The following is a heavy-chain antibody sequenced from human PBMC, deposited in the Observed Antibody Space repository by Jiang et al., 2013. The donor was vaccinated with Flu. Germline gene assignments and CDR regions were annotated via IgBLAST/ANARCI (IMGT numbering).Heavy chain of an antibody. CDR1: GGTFSSYT. CDR2: IIPILGIA. CDR3: ASPYYDSSGYYHALFDY. V-gene: IGHV1-69*02. J-gene: IGHJ4*02. D-gene: IGHD3-22*01. Sequence: EVKKPGSSVKVSCKASGGTFSSYTISWVRQAPGQGLEWMGRIIPILGIANYAQKFQGRVTITADKSTSTAYMELSSLRSEDTAVYYCASPYYDSSGYYHALFDYWGQGTLVTVSS.